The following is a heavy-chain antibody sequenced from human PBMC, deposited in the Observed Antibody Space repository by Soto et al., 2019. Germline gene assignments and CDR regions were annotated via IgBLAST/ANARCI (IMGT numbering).Heavy chain of an antibody. D-gene: IGHD4-4*01. V-gene: IGHV4-59*12. CDR3: AKGPGSTGPPEPFDY. J-gene: IGHJ4*02. Sequence: SETLSLTCTVSGGSISSYYWSWIRQPPGKGLEWIGDIYYSGSTNYNPSLKSRVTISVDTSKNQFSLKLSSVTAADTAVYYCAKGPGSTGPPEPFDYWGQGTLVTVSS. CDR2: IYYSGST. CDR1: GGSISSYY.